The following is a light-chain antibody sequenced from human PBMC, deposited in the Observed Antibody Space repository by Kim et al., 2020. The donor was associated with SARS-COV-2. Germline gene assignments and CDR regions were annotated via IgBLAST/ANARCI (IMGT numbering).Light chain of an antibody. J-gene: IGLJ2*01. CDR2: DVN. Sequence: QSALAQPASVSGSPGQSITISCTGTTSGVGGYNYVSWYQQHPGKAPKLMIYDVNERPSGVSNRFSGSKSGNTASLTISGLQAEDEADYYCSSYTSSSTLIFGGGTQLTVL. V-gene: IGLV2-14*03. CDR1: TSGVGGYNY. CDR3: SSYTSSSTLI.